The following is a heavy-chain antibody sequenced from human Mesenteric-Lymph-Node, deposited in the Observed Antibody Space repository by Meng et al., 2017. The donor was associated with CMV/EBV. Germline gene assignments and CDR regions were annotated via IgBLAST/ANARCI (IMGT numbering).Heavy chain of an antibody. D-gene: IGHD6-13*01. CDR3: ARRAYSSTSWVLDY. CDR1: GDTFTGYY. Sequence: ASVKVSCKASGDTFTGYYVHWVRQAPGQGLEWMGWIHPNGGGTKYAQKFQGSVTMTRDTSISTAYMELSSLRSEDTAIYYCARRAYSSTSWVLDYWGQGTLVTVSS. J-gene: IGHJ4*02. CDR2: IHPNGGGT. V-gene: IGHV1-2*02.